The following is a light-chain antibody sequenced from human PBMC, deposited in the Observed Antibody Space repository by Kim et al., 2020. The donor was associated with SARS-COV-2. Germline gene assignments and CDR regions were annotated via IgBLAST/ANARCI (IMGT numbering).Light chain of an antibody. CDR2: DAA. CDR3: QQRSNWPPT. V-gene: IGKV3-11*01. CDR1: QSVSSY. J-gene: IGKJ4*01. Sequence: STPGDSAPLSGRASQSVSSYLAGYQQKPSQATRLLIYDAANRATGIPARFSGSGSGTDFTLTISSLEPEDFAVYYCQQRSNWPPTFGGGTKVDIK.